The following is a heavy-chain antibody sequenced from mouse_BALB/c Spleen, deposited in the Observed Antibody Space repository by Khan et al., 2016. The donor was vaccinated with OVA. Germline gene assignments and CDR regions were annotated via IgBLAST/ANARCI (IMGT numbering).Heavy chain of an antibody. J-gene: IGHJ4*01. D-gene: IGHD2-10*01. CDR2: INTHTGEA. CDR1: GYTFTNYG. CDR3: ARPPYFSYVMVY. Sequence: QIQLVQSGPELQKPGETVKISCKASGYTFTNYGMNWVKQAPGKGLKWMGWINTHTGEATYADDFKGRFALSLETSASTAYLQINSLKYEDTATYFCARPPYFSYVMVYWGQGTSVTVSS. V-gene: IGHV9-3-1*01.